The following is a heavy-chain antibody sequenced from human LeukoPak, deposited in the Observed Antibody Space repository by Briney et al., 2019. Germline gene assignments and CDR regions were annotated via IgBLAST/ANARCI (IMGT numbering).Heavy chain of an antibody. CDR3: TIMTTHSY. J-gene: IGHJ4*02. CDR2: IRSKANSYAT. V-gene: IGHV3-73*01. CDR1: GVTFSGSA. Sequence: GGSLRLSCAASGVTFSGSAMHWVRQAAGKGVEWVGRIRSKANSYATAYAAWGKGMFTISRDDSKNTAYLQMNSLKTEDTAVYYCTIMTTHSYWGQGTLVTVSS. D-gene: IGHD3-16*01.